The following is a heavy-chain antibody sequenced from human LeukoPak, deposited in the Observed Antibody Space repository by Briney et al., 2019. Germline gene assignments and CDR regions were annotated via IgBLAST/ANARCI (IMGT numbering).Heavy chain of an antibody. CDR3: ATPRAPGRFLEWSLKTDAFDI. D-gene: IGHD3-3*01. CDR1: GFTFSSYS. V-gene: IGHV3-21*01. J-gene: IGHJ3*02. CDR2: ISSSSSYI. Sequence: KSGGSLRLSCAASGFTFSSYSMNWVRQAPGKGLEWVSSISSSSSYIYYADSVKGRFTISRDNAKNSLYLQMNSLRAEDTAVYYCATPRAPGRFLEWSLKTDAFDIWGQGTMVTVSS.